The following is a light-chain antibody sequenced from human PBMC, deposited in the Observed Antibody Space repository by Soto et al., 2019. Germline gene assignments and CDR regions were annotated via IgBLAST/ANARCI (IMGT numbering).Light chain of an antibody. CDR2: NNN. J-gene: IGLJ3*02. CDR3: AAWDDGLNGWV. Sequence: QLVLTQPPSASGTPGQRVTISCSGSSSNVGTNNVNWFQQLPGTAPKLLIYNNNQRPSGVPDRFSGSKSATSASLAISGLQSEDEADYHCAAWDDGLNGWVFGGGTQLTVL. CDR1: SSNVGTNN. V-gene: IGLV1-44*01.